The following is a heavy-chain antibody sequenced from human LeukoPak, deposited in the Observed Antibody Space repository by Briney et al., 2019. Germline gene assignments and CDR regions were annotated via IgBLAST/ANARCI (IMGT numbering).Heavy chain of an antibody. CDR2: IYSGGST. J-gene: IGHJ4*02. CDR1: GFTVSSNY. D-gene: IGHD2-2*01. Sequence: GGSLRLSCAASGFTVSSNYMSWVRQAPGKGLEWVSVIYSGGSTYYADSVKGRFTISRDNSKNTLYLQMNSLRAEDTAVYYCASRYCSSTSSDPFDYWGQGTLVTVSS. CDR3: ASRYCSSTSSDPFDY. V-gene: IGHV3-66*01.